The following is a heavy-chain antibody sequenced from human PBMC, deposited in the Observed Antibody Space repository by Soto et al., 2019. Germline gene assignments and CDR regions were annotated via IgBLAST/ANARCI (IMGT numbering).Heavy chain of an antibody. CDR1: GYSFTSYW. CDR2: IDPSDSYT. D-gene: IGHD6-6*01. J-gene: IGHJ6*02. V-gene: IGHV5-10-1*03. Sequence: EVQLVQSGAEVKKPGESLRISCKGSGYSFTSYWISWVRQMPGKGLEWVGRIDPSDSYTNYSPSFQGHVTISADKSISTAYLQWSSLKASDTAMYYCARQGGSSSSVYYYGMDVWGQGTTVTVSS. CDR3: ARQGGSSSSVYYYGMDV.